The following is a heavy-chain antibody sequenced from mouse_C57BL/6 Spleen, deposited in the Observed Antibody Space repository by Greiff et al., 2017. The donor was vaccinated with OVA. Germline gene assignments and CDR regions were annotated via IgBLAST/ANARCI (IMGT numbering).Heavy chain of an antibody. J-gene: IGHJ1*03. Sequence: EVKLVESGPGLVKPSQSLSLTCSVTGYSITSGYYWNWIRQFPGNKLEWMGYISYDGSNNYNPSLKNRISITRDTSKNQFFLKLNSVTTEDTATYYCARETVVRYFDVWGTGTTVTVSS. D-gene: IGHD1-1*01. CDR3: ARETVVRYFDV. V-gene: IGHV3-6*01. CDR1: GYSITSGYY. CDR2: ISYDGSN.